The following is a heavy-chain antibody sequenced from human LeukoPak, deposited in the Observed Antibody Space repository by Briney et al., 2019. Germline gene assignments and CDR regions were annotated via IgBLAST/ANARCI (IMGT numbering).Heavy chain of an antibody. CDR2: ISGSGGST. Sequence: GGSLRLSCAAPGFTFSSYAMSWVRQAPGKGLEWVSAISGSGGSTYYADSVKGRFTISRDNSKNTLYLQMNSLRSDDTAVYYCARVLALYSSSWYLETPFDYWGQGTLVTVSS. V-gene: IGHV3-23*01. D-gene: IGHD6-13*01. CDR3: ARVLALYSSSWYLETPFDY. CDR1: GFTFSSYA. J-gene: IGHJ4*02.